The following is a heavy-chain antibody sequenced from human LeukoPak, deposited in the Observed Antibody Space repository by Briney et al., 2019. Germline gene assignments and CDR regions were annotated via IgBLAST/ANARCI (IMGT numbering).Heavy chain of an antibody. Sequence: GGSLRLSCAASGFTFSSYAMHWVRQAPGKGLEWVAVISYDGSNKYYADSVKGRFTISRDNSKNTLYLQMNSLRAEDTAVYYCAREVSEACSSTSCLYYFDYWGQGTLVTVSS. D-gene: IGHD2-2*01. CDR1: GFTFSSYA. CDR2: ISYDGSNK. J-gene: IGHJ4*02. V-gene: IGHV3-30-3*01. CDR3: AREVSEACSSTSCLYYFDY.